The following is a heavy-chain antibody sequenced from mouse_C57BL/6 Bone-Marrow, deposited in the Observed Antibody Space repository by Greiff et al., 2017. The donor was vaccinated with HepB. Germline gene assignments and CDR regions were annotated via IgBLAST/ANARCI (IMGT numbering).Heavy chain of an antibody. CDR1: GFNIKDDY. J-gene: IGHJ3*01. CDR3: TSIYDGYCYFAY. D-gene: IGHD2-3*01. Sequence: EVQLQQSGAELVRPGASVKLSCTASGFNIKDDYMHWVKQRPEQGLEWIGRIDPGNGDTEYASKFQGKATITADTSSNTAYLQLSSLTSEYTAVYYCTSIYDGYCYFAYWGQGTLVTVSA. CDR2: IDPGNGDT. V-gene: IGHV14-4*01.